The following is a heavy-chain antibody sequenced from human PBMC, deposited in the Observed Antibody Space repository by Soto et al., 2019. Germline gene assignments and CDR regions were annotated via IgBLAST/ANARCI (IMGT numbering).Heavy chain of an antibody. CDR1: GGTFSSYT. V-gene: IGHV1-69*02. D-gene: IGHD3-16*01. CDR3: SNHVNPRGSLAFDI. CDR2: IIPILGIA. J-gene: IGHJ3*02. Sequence: QVQLVQSGAEVKKPGSSVKVSCKASGGTFSSYTISWVRPAPGQGLEWMGRIIPILGIANYAQKFQGRVTMTADKSTSTAYMELISLRSEDTAVYYCSNHVNPRGSLAFDIWGQGTMVTVSS.